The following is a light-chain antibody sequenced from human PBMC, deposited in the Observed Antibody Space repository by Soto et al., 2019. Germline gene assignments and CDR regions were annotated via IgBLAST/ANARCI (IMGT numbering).Light chain of an antibody. J-gene: IGKJ5*01. CDR1: QSVNIY. Sequence: EIVLPQSPATLSLSPGERATLSCRASQSVNIYLAWYQQKPGQAPRLLIYDASSRAPGVPARFSGSGSGTDFTLTISSLEPEDFAVYYCQQRSNRLPITFGQGTRLEI. CDR3: QQRSNRLPIT. CDR2: DAS. V-gene: IGKV3-11*01.